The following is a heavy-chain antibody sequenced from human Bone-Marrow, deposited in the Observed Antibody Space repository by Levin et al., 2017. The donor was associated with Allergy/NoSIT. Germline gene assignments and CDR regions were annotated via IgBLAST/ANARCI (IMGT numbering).Heavy chain of an antibody. J-gene: IGHJ5*01. CDR1: GGSISSSSYY. V-gene: IGHV4-39*01. D-gene: IGHD2-2*01. CDR2: MHYSGRR. CDR3: VRHCPCIIDSCYFDS. Sequence: TAGGSLRLSCTVSGGSISSSSYYWAWLRQPPGKALEWIGSMHYSGRRNYKPSLRSRVTISVDTSKNYFSLRLTSVTAEDTAVYYCVRHCPCIIDSCYFDSWGQGTLVTVSS.